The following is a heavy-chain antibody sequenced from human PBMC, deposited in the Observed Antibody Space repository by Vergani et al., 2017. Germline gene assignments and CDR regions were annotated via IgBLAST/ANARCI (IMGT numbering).Heavy chain of an antibody. J-gene: IGHJ4*02. D-gene: IGHD4-11*01. CDR3: TRDRLDYSYAYFDY. CDR2: IWSKPYGGTT. CDR1: GFTLGDYA. Sequence: EVHLVESGGGLVQPGRSLRLSCSGSGFTLGDYAMTWVRQAPGKGLEWVAFIWSKPYGGTTEYAASVKGRFTISRDDSKSIAYLQMSSLKAEDTAVYYCTRDRLDYSYAYFDYWGQGTLVTVSS. V-gene: IGHV3-49*04.